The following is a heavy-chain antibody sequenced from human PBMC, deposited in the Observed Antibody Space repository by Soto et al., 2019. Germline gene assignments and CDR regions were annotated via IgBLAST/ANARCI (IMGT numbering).Heavy chain of an antibody. CDR2: ISSSTSYV. D-gene: IGHD2-21*02. CDR1: GFTFSRYG. V-gene: IGHV3-21*01. Sequence: GGSLRLSCAASGFTFSRYGMNWVRQAPGKGLEWVSSISSSTSYVYYTDSVQGRFSVSRDNAKKILYLEMYALRTEDTAVYYCARDPSEGVVTRDAFDIWGQGTMVTVSS. J-gene: IGHJ3*02. CDR3: ARDPSEGVVTRDAFDI.